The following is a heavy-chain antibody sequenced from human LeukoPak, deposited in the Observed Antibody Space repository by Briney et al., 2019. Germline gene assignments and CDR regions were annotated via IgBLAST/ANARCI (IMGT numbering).Heavy chain of an antibody. V-gene: IGHV3-64*01. CDR3: ARVKDSYASID. J-gene: IGHJ4*02. CDR2: ISSNGGST. D-gene: IGHD5-18*01. Sequence: PGGSLRLSCAASGFTFSSYAMSWVRQAPGKGLEYVSAISSNGGSTYYANSVKGRFTISRDNSKNTLYLQMGSLRAEDMAVYYCARVKDSYASIDWGQGTLVTVSP. CDR1: GFTFSSYA.